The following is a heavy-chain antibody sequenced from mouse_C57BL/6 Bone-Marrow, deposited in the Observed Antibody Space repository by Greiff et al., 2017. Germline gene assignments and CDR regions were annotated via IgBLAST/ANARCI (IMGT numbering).Heavy chain of an antibody. V-gene: IGHV5-4*01. CDR2: ISDGGSYT. CDR1: GFTFSSYA. CDR3: ARDSYGSSLGY. Sequence: EVKLMESGGGLVKPGGSLKLSCAASGFTFSSYAMSWVRQTPEKRLEWVATISDGGSYTYYPDNVKGRFTISRDNAKNNLYLQMSHLKSEDTAMYSCARDSYGSSLGYWGQGTTLTVSS. D-gene: IGHD1-1*01. J-gene: IGHJ2*01.